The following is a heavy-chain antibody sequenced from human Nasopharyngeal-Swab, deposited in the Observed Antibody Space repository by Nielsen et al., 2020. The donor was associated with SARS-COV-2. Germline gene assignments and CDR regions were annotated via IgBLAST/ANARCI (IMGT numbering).Heavy chain of an antibody. J-gene: IGHJ6*04. CDR2: IYYSGST. CDR3: ARDRGIFQYYYYGMDV. Sequence: WIRQPPGKGLEWIGYIYYSGSTNYNPSLKSRVTISVDTSKNQFSLKLSSVTAADTAVYYCARDRGIFQYYYYGMDVWGKGTTVTVSS. V-gene: IGHV4-59*01. D-gene: IGHD3-10*01.